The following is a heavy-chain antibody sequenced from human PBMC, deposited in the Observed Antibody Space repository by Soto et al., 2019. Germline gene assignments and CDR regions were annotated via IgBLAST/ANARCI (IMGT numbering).Heavy chain of an antibody. CDR2: INHSGST. V-gene: IGHV4-34*01. J-gene: IGHJ4*02. Sequence: SETLSLTCAVYGGSFSGYYWSWIRQPPGKGLEWIGEINHSGSTNYNPSLKSRVTISVDTSKNQFSLKLSSVTAADTAVYYCARLGPDYDILTGYRYTLDYWGQGTLVTVSS. D-gene: IGHD3-9*01. CDR1: GGSFSGYY. CDR3: ARLGPDYDILTGYRYTLDY.